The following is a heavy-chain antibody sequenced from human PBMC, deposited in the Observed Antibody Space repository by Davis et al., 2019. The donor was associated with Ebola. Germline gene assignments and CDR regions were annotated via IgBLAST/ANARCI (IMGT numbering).Heavy chain of an antibody. Sequence: GESLKISCAASGFTFSSYWMSWVRQAPGKGLEWVANIEQDGSEKYYVDSVKGRFTISRDNAKNSLYLQMNSLRAEDTAVYYCARAFYDYIWGSTIDYWGQGTLVTVSS. CDR2: IEQDGSEK. CDR3: ARAFYDYIWGSTIDY. CDR1: GFTFSSYW. D-gene: IGHD3-16*01. J-gene: IGHJ4*02. V-gene: IGHV3-7*01.